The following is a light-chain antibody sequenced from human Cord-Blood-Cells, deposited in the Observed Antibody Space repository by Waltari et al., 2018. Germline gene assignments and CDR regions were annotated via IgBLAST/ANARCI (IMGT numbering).Light chain of an antibody. CDR1: SSNTGSNY. Sequence: QSVLTQPPSASGTPGQRVTIPCSGSSSNTGSNYVYLYQQLPGTAPKLPIYRNNQRPSGVPDRFSGSKSGTSASLAISGLRSEDEADYYCAAWDDSLSGWVFGGGTKLTVL. CDR3: AAWDDSLSGWV. J-gene: IGLJ3*02. V-gene: IGLV1-47*01. CDR2: RNN.